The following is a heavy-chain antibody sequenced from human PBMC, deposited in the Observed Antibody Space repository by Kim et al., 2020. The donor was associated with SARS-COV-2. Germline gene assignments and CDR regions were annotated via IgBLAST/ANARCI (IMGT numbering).Heavy chain of an antibody. D-gene: IGHD6-13*01. V-gene: IGHV4-34*01. CDR3: ARIAAAGTRWVNYYYYYGMDG. Sequence: SETLSLTCAVYGGSFSGYYWSWIRQPPGKGLEWIGEINHSVSTNYNPSLKSRVDISVDTSKNQFSLKLSSVTAADTAVYYCARIAAAGTRWVNYYYYYGMDGWGQGTTVTVSS. CDR2: INHSVST. CDR1: GGSFSGYY. J-gene: IGHJ6*02.